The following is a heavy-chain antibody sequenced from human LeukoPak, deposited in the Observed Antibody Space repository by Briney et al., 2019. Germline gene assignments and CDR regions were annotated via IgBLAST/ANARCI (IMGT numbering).Heavy chain of an antibody. CDR2: INPYSGGT. CDR1: GYSFTDYY. D-gene: IGHD3-16*01. J-gene: IGHJ5*02. Sequence: ASVKVSCKTSGYSFTDYYMHWVRQAPGQGLEWMGWINPYSGGTSSAQKFEGRVTMTRDTSISTVYMQVSWLTSDDTAIYNCARADRLHGGPYLIGPWGQGTLVTVSS. V-gene: IGHV1-2*02. CDR3: ARADRLHGGPYLIGP.